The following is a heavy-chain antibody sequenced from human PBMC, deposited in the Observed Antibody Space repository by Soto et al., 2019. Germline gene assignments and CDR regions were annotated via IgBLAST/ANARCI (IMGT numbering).Heavy chain of an antibody. J-gene: IGHJ4*02. CDR3: ARERSRYDRSGYYRPDY. D-gene: IGHD3-22*01. V-gene: IGHV1-69*10. Sequence: SSGQVSFKTSGDTFSSYAISWVRQAPGQALEWMGGIIPILGTPSHAQKFQGRVTIAADKSTSTAYMELSSLRSEDTAVYYCARERSRYDRSGYYRPDYWGQGTLVTVSS. CDR1: GDTFSSYA. CDR2: IIPILGTP.